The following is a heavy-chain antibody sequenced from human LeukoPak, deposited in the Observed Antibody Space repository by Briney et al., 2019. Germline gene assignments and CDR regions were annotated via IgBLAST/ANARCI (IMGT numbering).Heavy chain of an antibody. CDR3: ARGHGYNSGAFGI. D-gene: IGHD5-24*01. CDR1: GDSVSNNTAA. V-gene: IGHV6-1*01. J-gene: IGHJ3*02. Sequence: SQTLSLTCAIYGDSVSNNTAAWNWLRQSPSRGLEWLGRTYYRSKWFNDYAVSVRSQVTINPDTSKNHFSLQLNSVTPEDTAVYYCARGHGYNSGAFGIWGQGTMVIVSS. CDR2: TYYRSKWFN.